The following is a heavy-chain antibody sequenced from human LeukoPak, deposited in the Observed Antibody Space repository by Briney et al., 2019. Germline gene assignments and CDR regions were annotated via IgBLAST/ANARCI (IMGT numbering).Heavy chain of an antibody. CDR2: IYHSGST. CDR3: ARSSEAGTSAGTIDY. CDR1: GYSISSGYY. J-gene: IGHJ4*02. D-gene: IGHD6-19*01. Sequence: PSETLSLTCTVSGYSISSGYYWGWIRQPPGKGLEWIGSIYHSGSTYYNPSLKSRVTISVDTSKNQFSLKLSSVTAADTAVYYCARSSEAGTSAGTIDYWGQGTLVTVSS. V-gene: IGHV4-38-2*02.